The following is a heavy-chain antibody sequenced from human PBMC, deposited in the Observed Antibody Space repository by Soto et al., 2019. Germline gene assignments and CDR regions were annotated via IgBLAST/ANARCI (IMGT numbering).Heavy chain of an antibody. Sequence: ASVKVSCKVSGYTLTELSMHWVRQAPGKGLEWMGGFDPEDGETIYAQKFQGRVTMTEDTSTDTAYMELSSLRSEDTAVYYCATVREWLPFFDYWGQGTLVTVSS. CDR3: ATVREWLPFFDY. J-gene: IGHJ4*02. D-gene: IGHD6-19*01. V-gene: IGHV1-24*01. CDR2: FDPEDGET. CDR1: GYTLTELS.